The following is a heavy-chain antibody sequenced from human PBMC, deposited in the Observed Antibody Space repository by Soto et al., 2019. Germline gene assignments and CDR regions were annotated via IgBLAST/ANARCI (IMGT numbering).Heavy chain of an antibody. V-gene: IGHV4-59*01. D-gene: IGHD3-3*01. Sequence: SETLSLTCTVSGGSISSYYWSWIRQPPGKGLEWIGYIYYSGSTNYNPSLKSRVTISVDTSKNQFSLKLSSVTAADTAVYYCARTYYDFWSGYYIPGYYGMDVWGQGTTVTVSS. J-gene: IGHJ6*02. CDR3: ARTYYDFWSGYYIPGYYGMDV. CDR2: IYYSGST. CDR1: GGSISSYY.